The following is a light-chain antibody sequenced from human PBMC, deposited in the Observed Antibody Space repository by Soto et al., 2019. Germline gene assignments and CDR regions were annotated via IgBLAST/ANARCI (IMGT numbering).Light chain of an antibody. J-gene: IGKJ4*01. CDR3: QRRANWPPLT. Sequence: EIFLTQSPATLSLSPGQRAVLSCRASQTVYTDLAWYQHKPGQAPRLLIYDASKRATDIPARFSGSGSGTDFTLTISGLEPEDFAVYYCQRRANWPPLTFGGGTKGEI. CDR2: DAS. CDR1: QTVYTD. V-gene: IGKV3-11*01.